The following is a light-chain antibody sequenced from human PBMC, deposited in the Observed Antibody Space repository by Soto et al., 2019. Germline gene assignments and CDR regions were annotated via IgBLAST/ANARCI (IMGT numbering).Light chain of an antibody. CDR2: ENN. Sequence: APGQKVTISCSGSSSNIGNNYVSWYQQLPGTAPKLLIYENNKRPSGIPDRFSGSKSGTSATLGITGLQTGDEADYYCGTWDSSLSAGVFGTGTKVTVL. CDR1: SSNIGNNY. J-gene: IGLJ1*01. CDR3: GTWDSSLSAGV. V-gene: IGLV1-51*02.